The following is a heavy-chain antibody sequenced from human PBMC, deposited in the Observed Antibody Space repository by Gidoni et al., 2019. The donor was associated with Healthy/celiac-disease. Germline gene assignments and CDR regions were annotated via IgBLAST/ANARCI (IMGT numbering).Heavy chain of an antibody. CDR3: ARCHGDIVRPPNWFDP. CDR1: GGSISSYY. J-gene: IGHJ5*02. Sequence: QVQLQESGPGLVKPSATLSLTCTVSGGSISSYYWSWIRQPPGKGLEWIGYIYYSGSTNYNPSLKSRVTISVDTSKNQFSLKLSSVTAADTAVYYCARCHGDIVRPPNWFDPWGQGTLVTVSS. V-gene: IGHV4-59*01. CDR2: IYYSGST. D-gene: IGHD5-12*01.